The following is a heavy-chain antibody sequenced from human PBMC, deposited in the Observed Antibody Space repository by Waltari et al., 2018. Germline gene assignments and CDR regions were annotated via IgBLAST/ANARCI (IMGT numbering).Heavy chain of an antibody. CDR2: IIPSCSTT. CDR1: GGTFSSYA. CDR3: ARIISSGCDY. V-gene: IGHV1-69*06. D-gene: IGHD6-19*01. J-gene: IGHJ4*02. Sequence: QLQLVQSGAEVTMPWSSVKVSCKASGGTFSSYAIRWVRQAPGKGLEWMGGIIPSCSTTNYAHKIQSRVRRTENKSTYTTCRRRCSLRSEDTAVYYCARIISSGCDYWGQGTLVTVSS.